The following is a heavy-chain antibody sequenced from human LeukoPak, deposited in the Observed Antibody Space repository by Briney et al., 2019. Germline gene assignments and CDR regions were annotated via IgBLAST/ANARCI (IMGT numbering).Heavy chain of an antibody. CDR1: GGTFSSYA. CDR3: ARHDYYDSSGPRDDAFDI. V-gene: IGHV1-69*04. CDR2: IIPILGIA. D-gene: IGHD3-22*01. Sequence: GASVKVSCKASGGTFSSYAISWVRQAPGQGLEWMGRIIPILGIANYAQKFQGRVTITADKSTSTAYMELSSLRSEDTAVYYCARHDYYDSSGPRDDAFDIWGQGTMVTVSS. J-gene: IGHJ3*02.